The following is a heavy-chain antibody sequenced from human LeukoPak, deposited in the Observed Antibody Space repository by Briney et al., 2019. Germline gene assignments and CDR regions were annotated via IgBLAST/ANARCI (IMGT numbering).Heavy chain of an antibody. D-gene: IGHD1-26*01. CDR2: IYHSGST. CDR3: ARDPREASHDAFDI. V-gene: IGHV4-4*02. J-gene: IGHJ3*02. Sequence: SETLSLTCAVSGGSISSSNWWSWVRQPPGKGLEWIGEIYHSGSTNYNPSLKSRVTISVDTSKNQFSLKLSSVTAADTAVYYCARDPREASHDAFDIWGQGTMVTVSS. CDR1: GGSISSSNW.